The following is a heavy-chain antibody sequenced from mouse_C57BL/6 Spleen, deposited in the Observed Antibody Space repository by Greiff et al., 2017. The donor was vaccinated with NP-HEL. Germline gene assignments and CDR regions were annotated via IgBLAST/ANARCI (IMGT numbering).Heavy chain of an antibody. J-gene: IGHJ3*01. CDR3: ARHEEAYDGFHYAY. D-gene: IGHD2-3*01. Sequence: QVQLQQSGAELVKPGVSVKLSCTASGYTFTEYSIHWVKQRSGQGLEWIGWFYPGSGSTKYNEKFKDKATLTADTSSSTVYMELSRVTSEDSAVYFCARHEEAYDGFHYAYWGQGTLVTVSA. CDR1: GYTFTEYS. V-gene: IGHV1-62-2*01. CDR2: FYPGSGST.